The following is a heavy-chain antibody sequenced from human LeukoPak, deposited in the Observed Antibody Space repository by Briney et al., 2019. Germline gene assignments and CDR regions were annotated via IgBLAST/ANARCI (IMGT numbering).Heavy chain of an antibody. CDR2: ISSSGSTI. CDR3: ARVTGGWIQLWCDY. V-gene: IGHV3-48*03. J-gene: IGHJ4*02. CDR1: GFTFSSYE. Sequence: PGGSLRLSCAASGFTFSSYEMNWVRQAPGKGLEWGSYISSSGSTIYYADAVKGRFTISRDNAKNSLCLQMNSLRAEDTAVYYCARVTGGWIQLWCDYWGQGTLVTVSS. D-gene: IGHD5-18*01.